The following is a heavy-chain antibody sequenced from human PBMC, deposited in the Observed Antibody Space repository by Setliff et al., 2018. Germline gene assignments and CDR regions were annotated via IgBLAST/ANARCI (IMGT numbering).Heavy chain of an antibody. J-gene: IGHJ4*02. CDR1: GFTFSSYR. CDR2: IWDDGGNK. CDR3: ARDIVPSY. V-gene: IGHV3-33*08. D-gene: IGHD3-16*02. Sequence: GGSLRLSCAASGFTFSSYRMHWVRQAPGKGLEWVAVIWDDGGNKYHADSVKGRFTLSRDNAKSSLYLQMNSLRAGDTAVYYCARDIVPSYWGQGTLVTVSS.